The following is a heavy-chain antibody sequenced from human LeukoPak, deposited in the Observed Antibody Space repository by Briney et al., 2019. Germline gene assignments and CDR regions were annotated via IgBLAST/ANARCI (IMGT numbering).Heavy chain of an antibody. J-gene: IGHJ5*02. CDR3: ARYSRSFGWFDP. D-gene: IGHD6-6*01. Sequence: PSETLSLTCTVSGDSVSSRNYLWGWIRQPPGKGLEWIGNVDYSGSTYYDPSLRGRVTISLDTSKNHFSLTLNSVSDADTAIHYCARYSRSFGWFDPWGRGTLVTVSS. V-gene: IGHV4-39*02. CDR2: VDYSGST. CDR1: GDSVSSRNYL.